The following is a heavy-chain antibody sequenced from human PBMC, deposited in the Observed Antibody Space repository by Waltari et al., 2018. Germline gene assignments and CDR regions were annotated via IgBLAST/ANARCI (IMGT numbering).Heavy chain of an antibody. CDR1: GFTFGDYA. Sequence: ESGGGLVQPGRSLRLSCTASGFTFGDYAMSWFRQAPGKGLELVGCIRSKAYGGTTEYAASVKGRFTISRDNSKNIAYLSMNSLKTEDTAVYYCTTPYYYDSSGYPYDAFDIWGQGTMVTVSS. V-gene: IGHV3-49*03. CDR3: TTPYYYDSSGYPYDAFDI. CDR2: IRSKAYGGTT. J-gene: IGHJ3*02. D-gene: IGHD3-22*01.